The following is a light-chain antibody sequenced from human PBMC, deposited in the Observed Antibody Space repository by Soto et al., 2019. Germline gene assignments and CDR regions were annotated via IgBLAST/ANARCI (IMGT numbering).Light chain of an antibody. CDR1: QTITNY. CDR3: QHSFITPPM. V-gene: IGKV1-39*01. J-gene: IGKJ3*01. Sequence: DIQMTQSPSSLSASVGDRVTISCRASQTITNYLNWYQQKPGKAPKFLIYTSSNLQGGVPSSFSGSGSGTDFTLTITSRQPEDLATYFCQHSFITPPMFGPGTKVDV. CDR2: TSS.